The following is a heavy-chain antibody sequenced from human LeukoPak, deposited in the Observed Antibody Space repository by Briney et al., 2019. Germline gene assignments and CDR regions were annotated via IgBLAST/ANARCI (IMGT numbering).Heavy chain of an antibody. Sequence: GGSLRLSCAASGFTFSSFYMNWIRQAPGKGLEWVATIDKDGSEKYYVDSVKGRFTISRDNAKNSLSLEMNSLRAEDTAVYYCAELGITMIGGVWGKGTTVTISS. CDR3: AELGITMIGGV. J-gene: IGHJ6*04. CDR1: GFTFSSFY. CDR2: IDKDGSEK. V-gene: IGHV3-7*01. D-gene: IGHD3-10*02.